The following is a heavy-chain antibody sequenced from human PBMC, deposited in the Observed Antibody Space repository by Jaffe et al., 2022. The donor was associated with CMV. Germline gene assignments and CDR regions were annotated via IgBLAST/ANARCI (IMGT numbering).Heavy chain of an antibody. V-gene: IGHV3-33*01. CDR2: IWYDGSNK. Sequence: QVQLVESGGGVVQPGRSLRLSCAASGFTFSSYGMHWVRQAPGKGLEWVAVIWYDGSNKYYADSVKGRFTISRDNSKNTLYLQMNSLRAEDTAVYYCARDTPYYDFWSGYLPYWGQGTLVTVSS. CDR3: ARDTPYYDFWSGYLPY. J-gene: IGHJ4*02. CDR1: GFTFSSYG. D-gene: IGHD3-3*01.